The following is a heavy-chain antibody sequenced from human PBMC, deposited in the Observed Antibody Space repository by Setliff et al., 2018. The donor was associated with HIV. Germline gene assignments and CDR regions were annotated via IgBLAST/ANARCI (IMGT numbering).Heavy chain of an antibody. Sequence: SETLSLTCAVSGYSISSGYYWGWIRQPPGKGLEWIGTIYHSGSTYYNPSLKSRLTISVDTSKNQFSLKLSSVTTADTAVYYCARPVSKYFYGMDVWGLGTTVTVSS. V-gene: IGHV4-38-2*01. CDR3: ARPVSKYFYGMDV. J-gene: IGHJ6*02. CDR2: IYHSGST. CDR1: GYSISSGYY.